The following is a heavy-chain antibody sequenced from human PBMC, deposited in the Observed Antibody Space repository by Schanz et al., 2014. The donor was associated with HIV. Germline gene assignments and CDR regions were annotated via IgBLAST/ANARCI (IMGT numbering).Heavy chain of an antibody. CDR3: AKDRNQYDSRYIGKGNYYYYYGMDV. Sequence: QVQLVESGGGVVQPGRSLRLSCVASGFTFDNYGMHWVRQAPGKGLEWGAVMSYDGRNKKFANSVKGRFTISRDNSKNTVYLQAKSLRPEDTAVYYCAKDRNQYDSRYIGKGNYYYYYGMDVWGQGTTVTVSS. D-gene: IGHD3-22*01. J-gene: IGHJ6*02. V-gene: IGHV3-30*18. CDR1: GFTFDNYG. CDR2: MSYDGRNK.